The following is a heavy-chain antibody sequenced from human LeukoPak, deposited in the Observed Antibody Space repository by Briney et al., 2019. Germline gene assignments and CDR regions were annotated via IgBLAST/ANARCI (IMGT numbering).Heavy chain of an antibody. Sequence: GGSLRLSCVATGFTFTSYAMHWVRQAPGKGPEWAAVISYDGTNKYYGDPVKGRFTISRDNSKNTLYLQMNSLRAEDTAVYYCARDQHAAAGRGTLYYFDYWGQGTLVTVSS. J-gene: IGHJ4*02. D-gene: IGHD6-13*01. CDR2: ISYDGTNK. CDR1: GFTFTSYA. CDR3: ARDQHAAAGRGTLYYFDY. V-gene: IGHV3-30*04.